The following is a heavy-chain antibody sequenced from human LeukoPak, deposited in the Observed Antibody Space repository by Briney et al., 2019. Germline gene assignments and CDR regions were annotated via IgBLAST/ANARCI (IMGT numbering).Heavy chain of an antibody. V-gene: IGHV4-59*01. Sequence: SETLSLTCTVSGGSISSYYWSWIRQPPGKGLELIGYIYYSGSTNYNPSLKSRVTISVDTSKNQFSLKLSSVTAADTAVYYCASLRRSSYYFDYWGQGTLVTVSS. CDR2: IYYSGST. CDR3: ASLRRSSYYFDY. J-gene: IGHJ4*02. CDR1: GGSISSYY. D-gene: IGHD4-17*01.